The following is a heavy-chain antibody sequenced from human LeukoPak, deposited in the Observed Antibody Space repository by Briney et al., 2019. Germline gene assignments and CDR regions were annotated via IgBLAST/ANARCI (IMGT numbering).Heavy chain of an antibody. CDR2: INHSGST. CDR1: GGSFSGYY. V-gene: IGHV4-34*01. D-gene: IGHD3-22*01. J-gene: IGHJ3*02. CDR3: ARGSTRYYDSSGSGAFDI. Sequence: SETLSLTCAVYGGSFSGYYWSWIRQPPGKGLEWIGEINHSGSTYYNPSLKSRVTISVDTSKNQFSLKLSSVTAADTAVYYCARGSTRYYDSSGSGAFDIWGQGTMVTVSS.